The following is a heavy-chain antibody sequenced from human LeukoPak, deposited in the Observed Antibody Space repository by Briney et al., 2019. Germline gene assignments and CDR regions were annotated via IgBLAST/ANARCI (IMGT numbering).Heavy chain of an antibody. CDR2: INHSGST. CDR1: GGSISTYY. V-gene: IGHV4-34*01. D-gene: IGHD3-9*01. Sequence: SETLSLTCTLSGGSISTYYWSWIRQPPGKGLEWIGEINHSGSTNYNPSLKSRVTISVDTSKNQFSLKLSSVTAADTAVYYCARDLCLTGRPCGMDVWGQGTTVTVSS. J-gene: IGHJ6*02. CDR3: ARDLCLTGRPCGMDV.